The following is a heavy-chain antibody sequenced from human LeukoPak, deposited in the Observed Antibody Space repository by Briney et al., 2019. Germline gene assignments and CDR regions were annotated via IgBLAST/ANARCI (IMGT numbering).Heavy chain of an antibody. V-gene: IGHV1-46*01. CDR1: GYTFTSNY. J-gene: IGHJ4*02. CDR2: IYPRDGST. Sequence: ASVKVSCKASGYTFTSNYIHWVRQAPGQGLEWMGMIYPRDGSTSYAQKFQGRVTVTRDTSTSTVHMELSGLRSEDTAVYYRARDQEGFDYWGQGTLVTVSS. CDR3: ARDQEGFDY.